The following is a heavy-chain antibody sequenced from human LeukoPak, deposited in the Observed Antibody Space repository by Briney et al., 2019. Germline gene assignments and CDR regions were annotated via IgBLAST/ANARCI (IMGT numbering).Heavy chain of an antibody. CDR1: GFTFSNAW. V-gene: IGHV3-15*01. Sequence: NAGGSLRLSCAASGFTFSNAWMSWVRQAPGKGLEWVGRIKSKTDGGTTDYAAPVKGRFTISRDDSKNTLYLQMNSLKTEDTAVYYCTTDPQLELRPLGQWGQGTLVTVSS. J-gene: IGHJ4*02. D-gene: IGHD1-7*01. CDR2: IKSKTDGGTT. CDR3: TTDPQLELRPLGQ.